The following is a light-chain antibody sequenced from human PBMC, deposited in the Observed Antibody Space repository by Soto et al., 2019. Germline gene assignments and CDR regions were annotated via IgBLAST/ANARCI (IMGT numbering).Light chain of an antibody. Sequence: QSALTQPASVSGSPGQSITISCTGTSSDVGVYNYVSWYQQHPVKAPKLIIYDVSYRPSGVSNRFSGSKSGNTASLTISGRQSEDEADYYCSSYTSSSTVVFGGGTKLTVL. CDR1: SSDVGVYNY. J-gene: IGLJ2*01. CDR2: DVS. CDR3: SSYTSSSTVV. V-gene: IGLV2-14*01.